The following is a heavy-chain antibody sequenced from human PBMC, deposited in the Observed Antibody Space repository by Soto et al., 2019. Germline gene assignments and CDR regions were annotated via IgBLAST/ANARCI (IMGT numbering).Heavy chain of an antibody. CDR2: INHSGST. J-gene: IGHJ6*03. Sequence: QVQLQQWGAGLLKPSETLSLTCAVYGGSFSGYYWSWIRQPPGKGLEWIGEINHSGSTNYNPSLKSRVTLSVDTSKNQFSLKLSSVTAADTAVYYCARNGWDIVVVPAATYYYYYYMDVWGKGTTVTVSS. D-gene: IGHD2-2*01. CDR1: GGSFSGYY. CDR3: ARNGWDIVVVPAATYYYYYYMDV. V-gene: IGHV4-34*01.